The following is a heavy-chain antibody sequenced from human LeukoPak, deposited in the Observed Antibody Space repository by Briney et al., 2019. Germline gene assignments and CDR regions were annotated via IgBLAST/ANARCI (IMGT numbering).Heavy chain of an antibody. CDR2: ISSGGDSI. D-gene: IGHD3-10*01. CDR1: GITFSDHY. J-gene: IGHJ6*03. CDR3: ASGSYGSGFYYFYYMDV. V-gene: IGHV3-11*04. Sequence: PGGSLRLSCAASGITFSDHYMSWIRQAPGKGLEWLSYISSGGDSIYYVDSVKGRFTISRDNAKNSVSLQMNSLRAEDTAVYYCASGSYGSGFYYFYYMDVWGKGTTVTVSS.